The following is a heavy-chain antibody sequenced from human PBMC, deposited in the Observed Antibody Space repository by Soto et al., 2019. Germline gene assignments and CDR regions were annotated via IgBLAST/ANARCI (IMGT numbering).Heavy chain of an antibody. V-gene: IGHV3-7*03. CDR2: IKQDGSEK. CDR3: VRGYSDYTDYFDY. D-gene: IGHD5-12*01. CDR1: GFTFSSYG. J-gene: IGHJ4*02. Sequence: VQLVESGGGVVQPGRSLRLSCAASGFTFSSYGMHWVRQAPGKGLEWVAIIKQDGSEKHYVDSVKGRFTVSRDNAEKSLYLQMDSLRPDDTAVYYCVRGYSDYTDYFDYWGQGALVTVSS.